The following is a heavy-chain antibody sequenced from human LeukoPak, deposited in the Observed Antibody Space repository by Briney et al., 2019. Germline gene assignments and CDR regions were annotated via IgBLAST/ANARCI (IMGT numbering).Heavy chain of an antibody. D-gene: IGHD6-6*01. CDR1: GYSISSGYY. CDR2: FFHSGST. V-gene: IGHV4-38-2*02. CDR3: ASFEYSSSTFDY. J-gene: IGHJ4*02. Sequence: SETLSLTCTVSGYSISSGYYWGWIRLPPGKGLEWIGSFFHSGSTYYNPSLKSRVTISVDTSKSQFSLELTSVTAADTAVYYCASFEYSSSTFDYRGQGTLVTVSS.